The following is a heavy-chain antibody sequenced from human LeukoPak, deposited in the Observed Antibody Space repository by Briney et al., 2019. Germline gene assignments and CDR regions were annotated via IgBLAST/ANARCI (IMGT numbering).Heavy chain of an antibody. V-gene: IGHV3-64*01. Sequence: GGSLRLSCAASGFTFSSYAMHWVRQAPGNGLEYVSAISSNGGSTYYANSVKGRFTISRDNSKNTLYLQMGSLRAEDMAVYYCARVGYSGSYYDHAFDIWGQGTVVTVSS. D-gene: IGHD1-26*01. CDR2: ISSNGGST. J-gene: IGHJ3*02. CDR1: GFTFSSYA. CDR3: ARVGYSGSYYDHAFDI.